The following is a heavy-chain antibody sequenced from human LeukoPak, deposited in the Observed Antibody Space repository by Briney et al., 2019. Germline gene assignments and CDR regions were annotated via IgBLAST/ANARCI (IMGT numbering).Heavy chain of an antibody. CDR1: GFTFSSYS. D-gene: IGHD3-10*02. V-gene: IGHV3-48*01. CDR3: AELGITMIGGV. J-gene: IGHJ6*04. Sequence: HPVGSLRLSCAASGFTFSSYSMNWVRQAPGKGLEWVSYISSSSTTRSYADSVKGRFTLSRDNAKTSLYLQMNSLRAEDTAVYYCAELGITMIGGVWGKGTTVTISS. CDR2: ISSSSTTR.